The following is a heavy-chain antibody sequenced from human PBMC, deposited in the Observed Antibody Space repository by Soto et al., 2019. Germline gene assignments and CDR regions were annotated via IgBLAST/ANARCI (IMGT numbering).Heavy chain of an antibody. CDR1: GFTLSGRS. J-gene: IGHJ6*04. Sequence: EVQLVESGGGLVQPGGSLRLSCAASGFTLSGRSMHWVRQAPGKGLVWVSGIDNAGTDSTYADSVKGRFTSSRDNAKNMLYLQMNSLRGEDTALYYCARGWFRPDVWGKGTAVTVSS. D-gene: IGHD3-10*01. CDR3: ARGWFRPDV. CDR2: IDNAGTDS. V-gene: IGHV3-74*01.